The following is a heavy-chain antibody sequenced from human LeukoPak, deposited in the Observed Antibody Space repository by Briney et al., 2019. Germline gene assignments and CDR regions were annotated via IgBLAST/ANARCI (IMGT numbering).Heavy chain of an antibody. V-gene: IGHV4-30-2*02. J-gene: IGHJ5*02. CDR1: GGSISSGGYS. CDR2: IYHSGST. CDR3: ARQDYGGWFDP. D-gene: IGHD4-23*01. Sequence: SQTLSLTCAVSGGSISSGGYSWSWIRQPPGKGLEWIGYIYHSGSTYYNPSLKSRVTISVDTSKNQFSLKLSSVTAADTAVYYCARQDYGGWFDPWGQGTLVTVSS.